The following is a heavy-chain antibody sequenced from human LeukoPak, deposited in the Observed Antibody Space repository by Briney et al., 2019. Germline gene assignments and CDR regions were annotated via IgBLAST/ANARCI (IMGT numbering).Heavy chain of an antibody. Sequence: SETLSLTCPVYGGSFSGYYWSWIRQPPGKGLEWIGEINHSGSTNYNPSLKSRVTISVDTSKSQFSLKVNSVTAADTAVYYCAREPEGGGYYLHFDYWGQGPLVSVSS. J-gene: IGHJ4*02. CDR1: GGSFSGYY. CDR2: INHSGST. CDR3: AREPEGGGYYLHFDY. D-gene: IGHD3-22*01. V-gene: IGHV4-34*01.